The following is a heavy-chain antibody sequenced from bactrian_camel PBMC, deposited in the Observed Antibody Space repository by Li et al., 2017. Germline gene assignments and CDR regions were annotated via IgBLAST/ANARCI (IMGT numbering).Heavy chain of an antibody. J-gene: IGHJ4*01. V-gene: IGHV3S55*01. Sequence: HVQLVESGGGSVQAGASLRLSCAGVTSDTCGVRWYRQAAGKQLERVASISTDGTTEYADSVKGRFTISKDRAEDTVYLQMDSVKPEDTAMYTCMTTPEAGTGLVCVIGRGPGTQVTVS. CDR1: VTSDTCG. CDR3: MTTPEAGTGLVCVIG. CDR2: ISTDGTT. D-gene: IGHD3*01.